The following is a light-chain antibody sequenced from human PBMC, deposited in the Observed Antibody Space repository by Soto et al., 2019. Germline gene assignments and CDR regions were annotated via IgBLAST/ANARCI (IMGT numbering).Light chain of an antibody. CDR1: SSDVGGYNY. J-gene: IGLJ2*01. V-gene: IGLV2-14*01. CDR2: DVS. Sequence: QSALTQPASVSGSPGQSITISCTGTSSDVGGYNYVSWYQQHPGKAPKLMIYDVSNRPSGVSNRFSGSKSCNTASLTISGLQDEDEADYYCSSYTSSSTLGVFGGGTKLTVL. CDR3: SSYTSSSTLGV.